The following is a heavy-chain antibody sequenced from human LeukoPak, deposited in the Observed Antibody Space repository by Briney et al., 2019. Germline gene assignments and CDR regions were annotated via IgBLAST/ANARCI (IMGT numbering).Heavy chain of an antibody. Sequence: GGSLRLSCAASGFTFSSHALSWVRQAPGKGLEWVSSLSGSGYNTYYADSVKGRFTISRDNSKNTVYLQMNSLRAEDTAVYYCAKAIGLRTLFDYWGQGTLVTVSS. D-gene: IGHD2/OR15-2a*01. CDR1: GFTFSSHA. V-gene: IGHV3-23*01. CDR3: AKAIGLRTLFDY. J-gene: IGHJ4*02. CDR2: LSGSGYNT.